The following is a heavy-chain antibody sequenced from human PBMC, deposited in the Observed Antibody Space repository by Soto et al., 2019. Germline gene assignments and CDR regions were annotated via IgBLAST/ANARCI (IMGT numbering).Heavy chain of an antibody. J-gene: IGHJ5*02. D-gene: IGHD3-16*01. CDR3: AMATSTFYNWFHP. CDR2: IYYTGST. CDR1: GGSINSYY. V-gene: IGHV4-59*08. Sequence: SETLSLTCTVSGGSINSYYWSWIRQPPGKGLEWIGQIYYTGSTNYNPSLKSRVTISVDRSKNQFSLRLSSVTAADTAVYYCAMATSTFYNWFHPWGQGTLVTVSP.